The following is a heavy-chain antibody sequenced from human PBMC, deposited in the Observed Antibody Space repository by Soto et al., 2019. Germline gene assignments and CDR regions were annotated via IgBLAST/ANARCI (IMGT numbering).Heavy chain of an antibody. D-gene: IGHD1-7*01. J-gene: IGHJ6*02. CDR2: MNPKSGGT. CDR3: VNVAELKSGYYHEMDV. CDR1: GYSFTGHY. Sequence: QVQLVQSGAEVRKPGASVRVSCKASGYSFTGHYVNWVRQAGGQGLEWMGWMNPKSGGTGYAQKFQGRVTMTRDTSINTAYMDLSGVTSQDTAVYYCVNVAELKSGYYHEMDVWGQGTTVTVSS. V-gene: IGHV1-8*02.